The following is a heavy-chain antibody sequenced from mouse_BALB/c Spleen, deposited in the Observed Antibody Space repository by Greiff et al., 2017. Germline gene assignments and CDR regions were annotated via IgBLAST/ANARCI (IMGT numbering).Heavy chain of an antibody. CDR2: ISDGGSYT. Sequence: EVQLQESGGGLVKPGGSLKLSCAASGFTFSDYYMYWVRQTPEKRLEWVATISDGGSYTYYPDSVKGRFTISRDNAKNNLYLQMSSLKSEDTAMYYCAREGGFDYWGQGTTLTVSS. CDR3: AREGGFDY. CDR1: GFTFSDYY. J-gene: IGHJ2*01. V-gene: IGHV5-4*02.